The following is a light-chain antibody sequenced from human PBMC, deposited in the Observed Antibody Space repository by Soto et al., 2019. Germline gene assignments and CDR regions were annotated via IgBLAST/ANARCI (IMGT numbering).Light chain of an antibody. J-gene: IGKJ1*01. Sequence: EIVMMQFPATLSVSPGERASLSCRASQSVSSNLAWYQQKPGQAPRLLIYGASTRATGIPARFSGSGSGTEFTLTISSLQSEDFAVYYCQQYNNWPPKTFGQGTKVDI. CDR2: GAS. CDR1: QSVSSN. V-gene: IGKV3-15*01. CDR3: QQYNNWPPKT.